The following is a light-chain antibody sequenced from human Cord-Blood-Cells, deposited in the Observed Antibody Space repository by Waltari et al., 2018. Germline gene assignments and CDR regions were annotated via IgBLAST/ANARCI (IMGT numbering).Light chain of an antibody. CDR2: DVS. V-gene: IGLV2-14*01. J-gene: IGLJ2*01. Sequence: QSALTQPASVSGSPGPSITISCTGTSSDVGGYNYVFWYQQHPGKAPKLMIYDVSNRPSGVSNRFSGSKSGNTASLTISGLQAEDEADYYCSSYTSSSTVVFGGGTKLTVL. CDR1: SSDVGGYNY. CDR3: SSYTSSSTVV.